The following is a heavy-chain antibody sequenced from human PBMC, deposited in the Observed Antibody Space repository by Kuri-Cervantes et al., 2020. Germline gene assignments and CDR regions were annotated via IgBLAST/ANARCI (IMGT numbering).Heavy chain of an antibody. CDR1: GFTFSSYG. D-gene: IGHD4-17*01. V-gene: IGHV3-30*18. CDR2: ISYDGSNK. Sequence: GESLKISCAASGFTFSSYGMQWVRQAPGKGLEWVAVISYDGSNKYYADSVKGRFTISRDNSKNTLYLQMNSLRAEDTAVYYCAKDGYGDYGFYYYYGMDVWGQGTTVTVSS. J-gene: IGHJ6*02. CDR3: AKDGYGDYGFYYYYGMDV.